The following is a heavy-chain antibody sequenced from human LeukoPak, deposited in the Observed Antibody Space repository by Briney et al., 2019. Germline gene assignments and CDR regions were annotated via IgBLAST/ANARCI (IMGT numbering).Heavy chain of an antibody. CDR2: IIPIFGTA. J-gene: IGHJ4*02. CDR1: GGTFSSYA. CDR3: ARECFAGSGNFDY. D-gene: IGHD2/OR15-2a*01. Sequence: SVKVSCKASGGTFSSYAISWARQAPGQGLEWMGGIIPIFGTANYAQKFQGRVTITADGSTSTAYMELSSLRSEDTAVYYCARECFAGSGNFDYWGQGTLVTVSS. V-gene: IGHV1-69*13.